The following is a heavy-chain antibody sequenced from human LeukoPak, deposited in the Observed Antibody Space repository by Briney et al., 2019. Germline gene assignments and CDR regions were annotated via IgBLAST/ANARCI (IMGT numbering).Heavy chain of an antibody. J-gene: IGHJ4*02. CDR1: GFTFSSYS. CDR3: AKDSNSHDFDY. Sequence: PGGSLRLSCAASGFTFSSYSMNWVRQAPGKGLEWVSFISTSSSYIYYADSVKGRFTISRDNAKNSLYLQMNSLRVEDTAVYYCAKDSNSHDFDYWGQGTLVTVSS. CDR2: ISTSSSYI. V-gene: IGHV3-21*01. D-gene: IGHD2/OR15-2a*01.